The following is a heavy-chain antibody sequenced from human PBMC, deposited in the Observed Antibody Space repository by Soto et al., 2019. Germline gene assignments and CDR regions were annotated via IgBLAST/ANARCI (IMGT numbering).Heavy chain of an antibody. J-gene: IGHJ5*02. V-gene: IGHV3-23*01. CDR2: ISGSGGST. CDR3: AKVSPMDDILPGPHTCSAP. D-gene: IGHD3-9*01. Sequence: GGSLRLSCAASGFTFSSYAMSCVRQAPGKGLEWVSAISGSGGSTYYADSVKGRFTISRDNSKNTLYLQMNSLRAEDTAVYYCAKVSPMDDILPGPHTCSAPWGQGTLVTVSP. CDR1: GFTFSSYA.